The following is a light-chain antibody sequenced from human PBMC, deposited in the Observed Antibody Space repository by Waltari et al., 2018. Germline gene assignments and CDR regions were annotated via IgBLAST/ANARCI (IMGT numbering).Light chain of an antibody. J-gene: IGLJ2*01. Sequence: QSVVTQPPSASGTPGQRVTISCSGSTSNIGSNPVKWYQQLTGTAPKILIYGNNQRPSGVPERFSGSKSGTSASLAISGLQSEDEADYYCATWDDSLDGHVVFGGGTKLTVL. CDR1: TSNIGSNP. V-gene: IGLV1-44*01. CDR2: GNN. CDR3: ATWDDSLDGHVV.